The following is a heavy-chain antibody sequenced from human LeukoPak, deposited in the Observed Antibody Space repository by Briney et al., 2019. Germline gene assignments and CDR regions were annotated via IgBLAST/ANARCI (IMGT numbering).Heavy chain of an antibody. Sequence: GRSLRLSCAASGFTFSSYAMHWVRQAPGKGLGWVAVISYDGSNKYYADSVKGRFTISRDNSKNTLYLQMNSLRAEDTAVYYCARGRLYFDYWGQGTLVTVSS. D-gene: IGHD6-25*01. CDR1: GFTFSSYA. CDR3: ARGRLYFDY. J-gene: IGHJ4*02. CDR2: ISYDGSNK. V-gene: IGHV3-30*01.